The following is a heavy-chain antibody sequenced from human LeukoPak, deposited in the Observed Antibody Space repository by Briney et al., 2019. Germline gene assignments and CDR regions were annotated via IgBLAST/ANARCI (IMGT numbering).Heavy chain of an antibody. CDR3: ARVRRAEYCSGGSCYNNWFDP. Sequence: SVKVSCKASGGTFSSYAISWVRQAPGQGLEWMGRIIPIFGTANYAQKSQGRVTITTDESTSTAYMELSSLRSEDTAVYYCARVRRAEYCSGGSCYNNWFDPWGQGTLVTVSS. CDR2: IIPIFGTA. D-gene: IGHD2-15*01. CDR1: GGTFSSYA. J-gene: IGHJ5*02. V-gene: IGHV1-69*05.